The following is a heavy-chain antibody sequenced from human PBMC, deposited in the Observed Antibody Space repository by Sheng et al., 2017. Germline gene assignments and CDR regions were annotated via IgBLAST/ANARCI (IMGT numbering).Heavy chain of an antibody. J-gene: IGHJ6*02. CDR2: VNHSGST. CDR3: ARGQYDYVWGSYRLYYYYGMDV. D-gene: IGHD3-16*02. V-gene: IGHV4-34*01. Sequence: QVQLQQWGAGLLKPSETLSLTCAVYGGSFSGYYWSWIRQPPREGAWSGLGKVNHSGSTNYNPSLKSRVTISVDTSKNQFSLKLSSVTAADTAVYYCARGQYDYVWGSYRLYYYYGMDVWGQGTTVTV. CDR1: GGSFSGYY.